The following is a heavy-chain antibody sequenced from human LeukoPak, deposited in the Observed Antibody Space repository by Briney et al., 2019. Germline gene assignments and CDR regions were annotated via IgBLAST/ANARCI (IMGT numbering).Heavy chain of an antibody. CDR1: GGSLNGYY. Sequence: SETLSLTCAVYGGSLNGYYWSWIRQPPGKGLEWIGEINHSGNTNYNPSLESRVPMSIDTSKNQFSLRLSSVTAADTAVYYCAKGCTVTTCAWFDPWGQGTLVSVPS. D-gene: IGHD4-17*01. J-gene: IGHJ5*02. CDR3: AKGCTVTTCAWFDP. V-gene: IGHV4-34*01. CDR2: INHSGNT.